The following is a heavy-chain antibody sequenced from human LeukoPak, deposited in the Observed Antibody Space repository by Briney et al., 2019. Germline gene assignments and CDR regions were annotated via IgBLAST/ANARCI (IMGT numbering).Heavy chain of an antibody. J-gene: IGHJ4*02. CDR3: AKADSSGYYYGY. V-gene: IGHV3-23*01. CDR1: GFTFSSYA. Sequence: GGSLRLSCAASGFTFSSYAMSWVRQAPGKGLEWVSAISGRGGSTYYADSVKGRFTISRDNSKNTLSLQMNSLRAEDTAVYFCAKADSSGYYYGYWGQGTLVTVSS. D-gene: IGHD3-22*01. CDR2: ISGRGGST.